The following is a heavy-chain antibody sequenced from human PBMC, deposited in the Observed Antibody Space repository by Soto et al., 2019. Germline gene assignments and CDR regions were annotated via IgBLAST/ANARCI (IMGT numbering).Heavy chain of an antibody. CDR2: ISYEGSNT. V-gene: IGHV3-30-3*01. CDR3: ARVTPGNNLYYPTSLDF. D-gene: IGHD3-22*01. Sequence: GGSLRLSCVASGFTFDTYGIHWVRQAPGKGLQWVALISYEGSNTYYADSVRGRFTISRDNSKNTLYLQMNTLRPEDTGLYYCARVTPGNNLYYPTSLDFWGQGTLVTGSS. J-gene: IGHJ4*03. CDR1: GFTFDTYG.